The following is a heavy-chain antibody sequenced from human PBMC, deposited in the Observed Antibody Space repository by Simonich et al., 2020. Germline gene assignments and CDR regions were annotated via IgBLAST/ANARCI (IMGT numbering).Heavy chain of an antibody. CDR2: IKSDGRST. CDR3: ARDYSNYDAFDI. CDR1: GFTFSSYW. V-gene: IGHV3-74*01. Sequence: EVQLVESGGGLVQPGGSLRLSCAASGFTFSSYWMHWVRQAPGKGLVGYGSIKSDGRSTSYSDSVKGRVTISRDNAKNTLYLQMNSLRAEDTAVYYCARDYSNYDAFDIWGQGTMVTVSS. D-gene: IGHD4-4*01. J-gene: IGHJ3*02.